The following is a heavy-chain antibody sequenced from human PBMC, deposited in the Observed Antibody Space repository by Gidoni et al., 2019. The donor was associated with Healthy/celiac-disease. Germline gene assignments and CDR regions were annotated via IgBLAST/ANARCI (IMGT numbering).Heavy chain of an antibody. CDR1: GFTFSSYS. CDR2: ISSSSSYI. CDR3: ARDLLGGGYRFDY. J-gene: IGHJ4*02. V-gene: IGHV3-21*01. Sequence: EVQLVESGGGLVKPGGSLRLSCAASGFTFSSYSMNWVRQAPGKGLEWVSSISSSSSYIYYADSVKGRFTISRDNAKNSLYLQMNSLRAEDTAVYYCARDLLGGGYRFDYWGQGTLVTVSS. D-gene: IGHD3-16*01.